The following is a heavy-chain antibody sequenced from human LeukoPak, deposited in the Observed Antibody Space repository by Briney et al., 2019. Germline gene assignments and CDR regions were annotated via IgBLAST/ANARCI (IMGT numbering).Heavy chain of an antibody. D-gene: IGHD3-10*01. CDR2: INHSGST. V-gene: IGHV4-34*01. Sequence: SETLSLTCAVYGGSFSGYYWSWIRQPPGKGLEWIGVINHSGSTNYNPSLKSRVTISVDTSKNQFSLKLSSVAAADTAVYYCARGSYYYGSGSYFPHYYYYYGMDVWGQGTTVTVSS. CDR3: ARGSYYYGSGSYFPHYYYYYGMDV. J-gene: IGHJ6*02. CDR1: GGSFSGYY.